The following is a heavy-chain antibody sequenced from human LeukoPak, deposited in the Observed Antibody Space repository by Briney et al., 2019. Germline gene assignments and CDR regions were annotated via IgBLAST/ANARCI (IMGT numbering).Heavy chain of an antibody. Sequence: SETPSLTCAVYGGSFSGYYWSWIRQPPGKGLEWIGEINHSGSTNYNPSLKSRVTISVDTSKNQFSLKLSSVTAADTAVYYCARSPPPVLLWFGELLPRWFDPWGQGTLVTVSS. J-gene: IGHJ5*02. CDR1: GGSFSGYY. CDR2: INHSGST. V-gene: IGHV4-34*01. CDR3: ARSPPPVLLWFGELLPRWFDP. D-gene: IGHD3-10*01.